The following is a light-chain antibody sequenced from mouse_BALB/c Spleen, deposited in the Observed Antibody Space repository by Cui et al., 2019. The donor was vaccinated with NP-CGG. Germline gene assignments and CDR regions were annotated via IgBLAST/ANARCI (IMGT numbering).Light chain of an antibody. V-gene: IGLV1*01. J-gene: IGLJ1*01. CDR2: GTN. CDR3: ALWYSNHWV. Sequence: QAVVTQESALTTSPGETVTLTCRSSTRAVTANNFANWVQEKPDHLFTGLIGGTNNRAPGVPARFSGYLIGDKAALTITGAQTEDEAIYFCALWYSNHWVFGGGTKLTVL. CDR1: TRAVTANNF.